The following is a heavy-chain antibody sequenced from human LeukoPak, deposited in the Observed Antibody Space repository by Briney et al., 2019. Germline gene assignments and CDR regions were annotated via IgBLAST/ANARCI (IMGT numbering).Heavy chain of an antibody. D-gene: IGHD3-9*01. J-gene: IGHJ4*02. CDR3: ARNRGATGFYWLDY. Sequence: GGSLRLSCAASAFTFSSYWMHWVRQAPGKGLEWVAVLSYDGTNDYYTDSVTGRFTISRDNSKNTLFLQMDSLRVDDTAVYFCARNRGATGFYWLDYWGQGTLVSVSS. V-gene: IGHV3-30-3*01. CDR1: AFTFSSYW. CDR2: LSYDGTND.